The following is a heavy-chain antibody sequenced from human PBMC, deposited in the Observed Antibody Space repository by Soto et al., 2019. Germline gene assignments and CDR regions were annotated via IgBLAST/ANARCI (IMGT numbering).Heavy chain of an antibody. Sequence: QVQLVQSGAEVKRPGASVKVSCKASGYSFSSYDINWVRQATGQGLEWMGWMNPSNGKTGYAQKFQGRVTMTRNTSMTTAYMELSSLRSDDTAVYYCARGRAFLWFGELFVYWGQGTLVTVSS. V-gene: IGHV1-8*01. CDR2: MNPSNGKT. CDR1: GYSFSSYD. D-gene: IGHD3-10*01. CDR3: ARGRAFLWFGELFVY. J-gene: IGHJ4*02.